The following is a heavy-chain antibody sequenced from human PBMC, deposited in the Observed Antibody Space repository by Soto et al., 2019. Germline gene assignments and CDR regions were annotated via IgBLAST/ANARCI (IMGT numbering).Heavy chain of an antibody. V-gene: IGHV4-31*03. Sequence: QVQLQESGPGLVKPSQTLSLTCTVSGGSISSGGYYWSWIRQHPGKGLEWIGYIYYSGSTYYNPSRKSRVTIALDTSKNQYSLKLSSVTAADTAVYYWALGIYYDSSGYYYGVFDYWGQGTLVTVSS. CDR1: GGSISSGGYY. D-gene: IGHD3-22*01. CDR2: IYYSGST. J-gene: IGHJ4*02. CDR3: ALGIYYDSSGYYYGVFDY.